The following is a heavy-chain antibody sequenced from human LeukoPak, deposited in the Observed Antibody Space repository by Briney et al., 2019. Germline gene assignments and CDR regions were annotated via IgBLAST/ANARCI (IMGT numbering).Heavy chain of an antibody. CDR1: DFTVSNNY. Sequence: PGGSLRLSCAASDFTVSNNYMHWVRQAPGKGLEWVSVIHSGGSTYFADSVKGRFTTSRDTSKNTLYLQMNSLRVEDTAVYYCARDTVARGYYYYGMDVWGKGTTVTVSS. CDR2: IHSGGST. D-gene: IGHD6-19*01. CDR3: ARDTVARGYYYYGMDV. J-gene: IGHJ6*04. V-gene: IGHV3-53*01.